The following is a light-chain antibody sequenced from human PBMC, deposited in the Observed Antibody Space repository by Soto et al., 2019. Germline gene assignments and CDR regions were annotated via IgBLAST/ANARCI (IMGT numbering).Light chain of an antibody. J-gene: IGKJ4*01. Sequence: EIVLTQSPATLSLSPGERATLSCGASQSVSSSYLSWYQQKPGLAPRLLIYGASTRASGVPDRFSGSGSGTEFILTISSLQSEDSAVYYCQQYDVWPALTFGGGTKVDIK. CDR3: QQYDVWPALT. V-gene: IGKV3D-20*01. CDR2: GAS. CDR1: QSVSSSY.